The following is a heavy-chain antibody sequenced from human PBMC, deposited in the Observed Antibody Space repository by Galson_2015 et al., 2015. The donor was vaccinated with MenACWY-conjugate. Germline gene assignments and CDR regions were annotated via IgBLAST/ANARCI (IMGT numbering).Heavy chain of an antibody. Sequence: SLRLSCAASGSTFNTYTMNWVRQAPGEGLEWVSSITSGSDYIYYADSVKGRFTVSRDNAENSLYLQMNSLRPEDTAVYYCAREDLAWAFGLDYWGQGTLVTVSS. CDR3: AREDLAWAFGLDY. D-gene: IGHD2/OR15-2a*01. CDR1: GSTFNTYT. V-gene: IGHV3-21*01. CDR2: ITSGSDYI. J-gene: IGHJ4*02.